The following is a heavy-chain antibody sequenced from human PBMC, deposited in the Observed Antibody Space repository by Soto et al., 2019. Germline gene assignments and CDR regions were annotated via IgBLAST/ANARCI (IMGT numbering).Heavy chain of an antibody. V-gene: IGHV4-4*07. J-gene: IGHJ5*02. Sequence: SVPLSLTCTVAGGYISSYCWRWIRQPAGKGLEWIGRIYTSGSTNYNPSLKSRVTMSVDTSKNQFSLKLSSVTAADTAVYYCARDWWFDPWGQGTLVTVPS. CDR2: IYTSGST. CDR1: GGYISSYC. CDR3: ARDWWFDP.